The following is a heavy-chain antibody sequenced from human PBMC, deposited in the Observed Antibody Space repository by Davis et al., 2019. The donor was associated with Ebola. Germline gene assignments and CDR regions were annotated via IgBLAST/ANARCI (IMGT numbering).Heavy chain of an antibody. V-gene: IGHV4-34*01. CDR1: GGSFSGYY. CDR3: ARAPYYYYGMDV. J-gene: IGHJ6*02. Sequence: ESLKISCAVYGGSFSGYYWSWIRQPPGKGLEWIGEINHSGSTNYNPSLKSRVTISVDTSKNQFSLNLSSVTAADTAVYYCARAPYYYYGMDVWGQGATVTVSS. CDR2: INHSGST.